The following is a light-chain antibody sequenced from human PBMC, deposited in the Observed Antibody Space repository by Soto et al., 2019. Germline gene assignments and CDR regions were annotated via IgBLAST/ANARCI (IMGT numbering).Light chain of an antibody. CDR3: LQYSTWPPLYT. CDR2: DAS. Sequence: EIVMTQSPATLSVSLGERVTLSFRASQSVSSYLAWYQQKPGQAPKLLISDASTSATDIPDRFSGSGSGTDYNLTISSLQSTHLAVYYCLQYSTWPPLYTFGQGTKLEIK. J-gene: IGKJ2*01. CDR1: QSVSSY. V-gene: IGKV3-15*01.